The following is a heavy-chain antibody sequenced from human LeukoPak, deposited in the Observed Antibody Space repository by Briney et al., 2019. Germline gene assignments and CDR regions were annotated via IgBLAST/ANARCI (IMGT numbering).Heavy chain of an antibody. CDR2: IYYSGST. CDR3: ATWYSSGWDNWFDP. D-gene: IGHD6-19*01. Sequence: SETLSLTCTVSGDSISSSSYYWGWIRQPPGKGLEWIGSIYYSGSTYYNPSLKSRVTISLDTSKSQFSLKLRSVTAADTAVYYCATWYSSGWDNWFDPWDQGILVTVSS. V-gene: IGHV4-39*07. J-gene: IGHJ5*02. CDR1: GDSISSSSYY.